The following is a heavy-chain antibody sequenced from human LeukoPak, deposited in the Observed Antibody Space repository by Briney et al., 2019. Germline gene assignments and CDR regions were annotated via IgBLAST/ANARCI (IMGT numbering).Heavy chain of an antibody. D-gene: IGHD2-2*02. V-gene: IGHV3-30*02. CDR1: GFTFNFFS. Sequence: AGSLRLSCVASGFTFNFFSMSWVRQAPGKGLEWVAFIHYDGTITYYADSVKGRFTISRDSSKKTLYLQMNSLRAEDTAVYYCAKVGRGTYCSSTSCYTSDFFDYWGQGTLVTVSS. CDR3: AKVGRGTYCSSTSCYTSDFFDY. J-gene: IGHJ4*02. CDR2: IHYDGTIT.